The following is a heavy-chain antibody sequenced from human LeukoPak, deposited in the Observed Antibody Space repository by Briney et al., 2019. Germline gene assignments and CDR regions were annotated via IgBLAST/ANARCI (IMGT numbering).Heavy chain of an antibody. J-gene: IGHJ4*02. CDR2: IYYSGST. CDR1: GGSISSYY. D-gene: IGHD1-26*01. Sequence: SETLSLTCTVSGGSISSYYWSWIRQPPGKGLEWIGYIYYSGSTNYNPSLKSRVTISVDTSKNQFSLKLSSVTAADTAVYYCALGGATETFDYWGQGTLVTVSS. CDR3: ALGGATETFDY. V-gene: IGHV4-59*01.